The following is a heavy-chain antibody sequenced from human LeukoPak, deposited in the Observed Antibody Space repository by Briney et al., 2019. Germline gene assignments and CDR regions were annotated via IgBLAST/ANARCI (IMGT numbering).Heavy chain of an antibody. J-gene: IGHJ4*02. V-gene: IGHV3-7*03. CDR1: GGSISSSNW. CDR2: IKQDGSDR. CDR3: VRNLAVAGTCFDS. Sequence: ETLSLTCAVSGGSISSSNWWSWVRQAPGTGLEWVANIKQDGSDRNYVTSVRGRFTISRDNAESSLFLQMNSLRAEDTAVYYCVRNLAVAGTCFDSWGQGTLVTVSS. D-gene: IGHD6-19*01.